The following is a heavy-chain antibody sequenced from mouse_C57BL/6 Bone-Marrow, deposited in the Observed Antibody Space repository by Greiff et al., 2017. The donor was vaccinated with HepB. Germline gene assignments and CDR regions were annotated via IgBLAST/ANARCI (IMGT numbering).Heavy chain of an antibody. V-gene: IGHV3-5*01. CDR2: IYYSGTI. Sequence: VQLKESGPGLVKPSQTVFLTCTVTGISITTGNYRWSWIRQFPGNKLEWIGYIYYSGTITYNPSLTSRTTITRDTPKKQFFLDMNSLTAEDTATYYCARDRGYYGSSYWYFDVWGTGTTVTVSS. CDR3: ARDRGYYGSSYWYFDV. CDR1: GISITTGNYR. J-gene: IGHJ1*03. D-gene: IGHD1-1*01.